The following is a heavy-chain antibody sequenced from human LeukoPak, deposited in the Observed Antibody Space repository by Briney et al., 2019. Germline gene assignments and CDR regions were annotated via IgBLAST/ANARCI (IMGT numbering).Heavy chain of an antibody. CDR1: VFTFSDYY. V-gene: IGHV3-11*04. CDR2: ISSSGSTI. CDR3: AKGGLRRVFDY. J-gene: IGHJ4*02. Sequence: PGGSLRLSCAASVFTFSDYYLSWIPQAPGKGLECISYISSSGSTIYYADSVKGRFTISRDNAKNSLYLQMASVRAEDTAVYYCAKGGLRRVFDYWGQGTLVTVSS.